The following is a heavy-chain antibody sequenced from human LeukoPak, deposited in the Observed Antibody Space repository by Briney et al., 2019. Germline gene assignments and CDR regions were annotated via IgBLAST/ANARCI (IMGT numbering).Heavy chain of an antibody. CDR2: IIPILGTA. CDR1: GGTFSSYA. J-gene: IGHJ6*02. CDR3: ARAESYYYYGMDV. V-gene: IGHV1-69*13. Sequence: SVKVSCKASGGTFSSYAISWVRQAPGQGLEWMGGIIPILGTANYAQKFQGRVTITADESTSTAYMELSSLRSEDTAVYYCARAESYYYYGMDVWGQGTTVTVSS.